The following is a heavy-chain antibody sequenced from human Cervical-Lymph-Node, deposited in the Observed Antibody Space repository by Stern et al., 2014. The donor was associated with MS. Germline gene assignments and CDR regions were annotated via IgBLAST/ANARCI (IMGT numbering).Heavy chain of an antibody. CDR1: GCSVSSAAYY. Sequence: QVQLQESGPGLVKPSETLSLTCTVSGCSVSSAAYYWSRIPQPPAKGLEWIGYIYYSGSTSYNPSLKSRVTMSVDTSKNQFSLRLRSVTAADTAVYYCARQVRDWGQGTLVTVSS. CDR3: ARQVRD. V-gene: IGHV4-61*08. CDR2: IYYSGST. J-gene: IGHJ4*02.